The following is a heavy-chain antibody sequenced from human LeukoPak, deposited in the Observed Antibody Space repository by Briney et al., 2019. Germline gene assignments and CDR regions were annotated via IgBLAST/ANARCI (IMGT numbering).Heavy chain of an antibody. J-gene: IGHJ4*02. D-gene: IGHD2-15*01. V-gene: IGHV4-31*03. Sequence: SQTLSLTCTVSGGAISSGGSYWSWIRQHPGKGLEWIAYIYYSGSTSYSPSLKSRVTISVDTSKNQFSLKLSSVTAADTAVYYCASIMRYCTGATCYPYYFDYWRQGTLVTVSS. CDR1: GGAISSGGSY. CDR3: ASIMRYCTGATCYPYYFDY. CDR2: IYYSGST.